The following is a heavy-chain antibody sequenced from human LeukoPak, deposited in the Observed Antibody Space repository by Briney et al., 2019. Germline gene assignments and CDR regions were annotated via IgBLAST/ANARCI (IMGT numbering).Heavy chain of an antibody. CDR2: ISRSSSYI. Sequence: GGSLRLSCAASGFTFSSYSMNWVRQAPGKGLEWVSSISRSSSYIYYADSVKGRFTISRDNAKNSLYLQMNSLRAEDTAVYYCAREDVIGGFDYWGQGTLVTVSS. CDR3: AREDVIGGFDY. CDR1: GFTFSSYS. D-gene: IGHD3-16*02. J-gene: IGHJ4*02. V-gene: IGHV3-21*01.